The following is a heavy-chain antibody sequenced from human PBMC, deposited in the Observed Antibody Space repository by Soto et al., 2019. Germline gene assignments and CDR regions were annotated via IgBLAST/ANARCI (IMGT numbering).Heavy chain of an antibody. V-gene: IGHV4-59*01. CDR2: IYYSGST. D-gene: IGHD3-22*01. Sequence: SETLSLTCTVSGGSISSYYWSWIRQPPGKGLEWIGYIYYSGSTNYNPSLKSRVTISVDTSKNQFSLKLSSVTAADTAVYYCASTYYYDSSGSGPTTGAFDSWGQGTLVTVSS. CDR3: ASTYYYDSSGSGPTTGAFDS. J-gene: IGHJ4*02. CDR1: GGSISSYY.